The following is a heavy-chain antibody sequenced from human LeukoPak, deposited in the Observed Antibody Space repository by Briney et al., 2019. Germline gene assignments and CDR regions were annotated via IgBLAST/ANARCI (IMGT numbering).Heavy chain of an antibody. Sequence: GGSLRLSCTASGFTFGDYAMSWFRQAPGKGLEWVGFIRSKAYGGTTEYAASVTGRFTISRDDSKSIAYLQMNSLKTENTAVYYCTRVRPGGLWFGESVPYYWGQGTLVTVSS. CDR2: IRSKAYGGTT. CDR1: GFTFGDYA. D-gene: IGHD3-10*01. J-gene: IGHJ4*02. V-gene: IGHV3-49*03. CDR3: TRVRPGGLWFGESVPYY.